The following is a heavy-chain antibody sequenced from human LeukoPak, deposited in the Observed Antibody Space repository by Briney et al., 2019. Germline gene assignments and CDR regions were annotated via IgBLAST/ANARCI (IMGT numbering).Heavy chain of an antibody. D-gene: IGHD6-13*01. CDR1: GLTFSSYW. Sequence: PGGSLRLSCAASGLTFSSYWMSWVRQAPGKGLEWVANIKQDGSEKYYVDSVKGRFTISRDNAKNSLYLQMNSLRAEDTAVYYCAREISSWYRAEGRFDPWGQGTLVTVSS. CDR2: IKQDGSEK. J-gene: IGHJ5*02. CDR3: AREISSWYRAEGRFDP. V-gene: IGHV3-7*01.